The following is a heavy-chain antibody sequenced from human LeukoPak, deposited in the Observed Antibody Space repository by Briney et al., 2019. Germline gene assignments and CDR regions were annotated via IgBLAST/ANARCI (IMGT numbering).Heavy chain of an antibody. V-gene: IGHV3-23*01. Sequence: GGSLRLSCAASGFTFSIYAMSWVRQDPGKGLQWVSSITSRGESTWYVDSVKGRFTITRNNSENTLYLQMHSLRAEDTAVYYCARGPSGTYRYTLVYWGQGALVTVSS. D-gene: IGHD3-16*02. J-gene: IGHJ4*02. CDR2: ITSRGEST. CDR3: ARGPSGTYRYTLVY. CDR1: GFTFSIYA.